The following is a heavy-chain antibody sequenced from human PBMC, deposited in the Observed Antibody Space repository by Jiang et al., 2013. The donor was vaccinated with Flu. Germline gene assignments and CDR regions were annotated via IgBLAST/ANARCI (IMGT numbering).Heavy chain of an antibody. CDR2: IYYSGST. CDR1: GGSISSYY. V-gene: IGHV4-59*01. J-gene: IGHJ5*02. D-gene: IGHD4-17*01. Sequence: GSGLVKPSETLSLTCTVSGGSISSYYWSWIRQPPGKGLEWIGYIYYSGSTNYNPSLKSRVTISVDTSKNQFSLKLSSVTAADTAVYYCARDPGDYGWFDPWGQGTLVTVSS. CDR3: ARDPGDYGWFDP.